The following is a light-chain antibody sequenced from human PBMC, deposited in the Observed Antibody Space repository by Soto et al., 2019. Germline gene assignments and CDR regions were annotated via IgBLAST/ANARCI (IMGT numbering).Light chain of an antibody. CDR1: QNVKTR. V-gene: IGKV3-15*01. CDR2: DAF. J-gene: IGKJ4*01. Sequence: EKVMTQSPATLSVSPGERATLSCRASQNVKTRLAWYQQKPGQAPRLLIYDAFTRATGIPARFSGSASGTDFTLTISSLQSEDFAVYYCQQYDEWPLTFGGGTKVDI. CDR3: QQYDEWPLT.